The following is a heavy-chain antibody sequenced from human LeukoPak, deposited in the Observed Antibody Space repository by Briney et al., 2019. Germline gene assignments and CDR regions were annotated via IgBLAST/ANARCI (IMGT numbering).Heavy chain of an antibody. V-gene: IGHV4-39*07. CDR1: GGSISSYSYY. J-gene: IGHJ5*02. CDR2: INHSGSI. CDR3: ARDGASSWYSGDWFDP. D-gene: IGHD6-13*01. Sequence: SETLSLTCTVSGGSISSYSYYWGWIRQPPGKGLEWIGEINHSGSINYNSSLKSRVTISVDTSKNQFSLKLSSVTAADTAVYYCARDGASSWYSGDWFDPWGQGTLVTVSS.